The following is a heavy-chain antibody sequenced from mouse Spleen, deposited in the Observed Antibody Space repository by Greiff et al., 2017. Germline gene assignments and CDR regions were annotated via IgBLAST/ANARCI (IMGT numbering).Heavy chain of an antibody. D-gene: IGHD1-1*01. CDR3: AREKGSFYYFDY. CDR1: GYIFTGYW. V-gene: IGHV1-9*01. Sequence: QVHVKQSGAELMKPGASVKLSCKATGYIFTGYWIEWVKQRPGHGLEWIGEILPGSAGANYNEKFKGKATLTVDKPSSTAYMQLSSLTSEDSAVYYCAREKGSFYYFDYWGQGTTLTVSS. J-gene: IGHJ2*01. CDR2: ILPGSAGA.